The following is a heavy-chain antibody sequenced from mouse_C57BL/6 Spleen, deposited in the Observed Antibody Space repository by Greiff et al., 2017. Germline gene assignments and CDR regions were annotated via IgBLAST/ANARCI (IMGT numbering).Heavy chain of an antibody. Sequence: VKLMESGPGLVAPSQSLSITCTASGFSLTSDGVHWVRQPPGKGLEWLVVIWSDGCTGYNSAPKSRLSISKDNSKSQVFLKMNNLQTDDTAMYYCDKAARGYAMDDWGKGTSVTVSS. CDR1: GFSLTSDG. D-gene: IGHD3-1*01. V-gene: IGHV2-6*03. CDR2: IWSDGCT. J-gene: IGHJ4*01. CDR3: DKAARGYAMDD.